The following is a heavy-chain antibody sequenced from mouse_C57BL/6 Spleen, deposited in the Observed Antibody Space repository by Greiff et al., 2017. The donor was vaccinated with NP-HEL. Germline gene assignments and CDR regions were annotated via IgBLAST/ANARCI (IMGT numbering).Heavy chain of an antibody. V-gene: IGHV1-50*01. CDR2: IDPSDSYT. Sequence: VKLQQPGAELVKPGASVKLSCKASGYTFTSYWMQWVKQRPGQGLEWIGEIDPSDSYTNYNQKFKGKATLTVDTSSSTAYMQLSSLTSEDSAVYYCARSGSTVVATCDYWGQGTTLTVSS. CDR3: ARSGSTVVATCDY. CDR1: GYTFTSYW. D-gene: IGHD1-1*01. J-gene: IGHJ2*01.